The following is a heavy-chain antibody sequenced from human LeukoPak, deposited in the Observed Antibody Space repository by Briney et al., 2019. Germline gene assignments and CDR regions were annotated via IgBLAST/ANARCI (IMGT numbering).Heavy chain of an antibody. V-gene: IGHV1-2*02. CDR2: INPNSDGT. Sequence: ASVKVSCKASGYTFTGYYMHWVRQAPGQGREWMGWINPNSDGTNYAQKFQGRVTMTRDTSISTAYMELSRLRSDDTAVYYCARDQFPNTAMVPYYYYYMDVWGKGTTVTVSS. D-gene: IGHD5-18*01. CDR3: ARDQFPNTAMVPYYYYYMDV. CDR1: GYTFTGYY. J-gene: IGHJ6*03.